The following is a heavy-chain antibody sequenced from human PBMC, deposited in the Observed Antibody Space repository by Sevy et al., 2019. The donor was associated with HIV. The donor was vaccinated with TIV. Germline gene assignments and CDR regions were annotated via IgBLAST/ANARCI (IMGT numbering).Heavy chain of an antibody. CDR2: FSSSSRTI. CDR1: GFTFSSYS. D-gene: IGHD2-15*01. Sequence: GGSLRLSCAASGFTFSSYSMNWVRQAPGKGLEWVSYFSSSSRTIYYADPVKGRFTISRDSAKNSLYLQMNSLRDEDTAVYYCARIRHCSGGSCYLDAFDIWGQGTMVTVSS. J-gene: IGHJ3*02. V-gene: IGHV3-48*02. CDR3: ARIRHCSGGSCYLDAFDI.